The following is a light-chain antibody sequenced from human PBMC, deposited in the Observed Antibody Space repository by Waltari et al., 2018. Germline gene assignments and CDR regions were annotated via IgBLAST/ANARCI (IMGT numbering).Light chain of an antibody. CDR3: LQYNGEPRT. CDR2: KAS. CDR1: QNINTW. V-gene: IGKV1-5*03. Sequence: DIQMTQSPYTLSASVGDRVTITCRASQNINTWLDWHQQKPGKAPKLLNYKASSLESGVPSRFSGSGSGTEFTLTISSLQPDDFATYYCLQYNGEPRTFGQGTKVEVK. J-gene: IGKJ1*01.